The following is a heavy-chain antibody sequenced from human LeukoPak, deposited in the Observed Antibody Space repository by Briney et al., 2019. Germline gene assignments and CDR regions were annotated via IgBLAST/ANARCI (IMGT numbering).Heavy chain of an antibody. V-gene: IGHV1-46*01. Sequence: ASVRVSCKASGYTFTNYTMNWVRQAPGQGLEWMGIINPSGGSTSYAQKFQGRVTMTRDTSTSTVYMELSSPRSEDTAVYYCAREVDTAMVFDPWGQGTLVTVSS. CDR3: AREVDTAMVFDP. D-gene: IGHD5-18*01. J-gene: IGHJ5*02. CDR1: GYTFTNYT. CDR2: INPSGGST.